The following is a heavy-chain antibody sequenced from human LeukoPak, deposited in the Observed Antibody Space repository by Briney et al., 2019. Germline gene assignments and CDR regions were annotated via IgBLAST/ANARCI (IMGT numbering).Heavy chain of an antibody. CDR1: GFTFSSYW. CDR2: IKQDGSEK. Sequence: GGSLRLSCAASGFTFSSYWMSWVRQAPGKGLEWVANIKQDGSEKYYVDSVKGRFTISRDNAKNSLYLQMNSLRAEDTAVYYCARPGRGYDFWSGYSLFDYWGQGTLVTVSS. CDR3: ARPGRGYDFWSGYSLFDY. V-gene: IGHV3-7*01. D-gene: IGHD3-3*01. J-gene: IGHJ4*02.